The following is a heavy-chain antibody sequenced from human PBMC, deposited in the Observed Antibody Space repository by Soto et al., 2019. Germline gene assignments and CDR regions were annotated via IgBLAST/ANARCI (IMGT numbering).Heavy chain of an antibody. J-gene: IGHJ5*02. V-gene: IGHV3-21*04. CDR3: ARGTFYYDRSLNWFDP. D-gene: IGHD3-22*01. Sequence: GGSLRLSCAASGFTFSSYSMNWVRQAPGKGLEWVSSISSSSSYIYYADSVKGRFTISRDNAKNSLYLQMNSLRAEDTAVYYCARGTFYYDRSLNWFDPWGQGTLVTVSS. CDR2: ISSSSSYI. CDR1: GFTFSSYS.